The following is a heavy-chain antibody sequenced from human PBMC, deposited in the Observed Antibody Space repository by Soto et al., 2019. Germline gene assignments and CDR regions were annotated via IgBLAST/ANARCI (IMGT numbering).Heavy chain of an antibody. V-gene: IGHV3-11*01. CDR3: TTKDYFDSTGYYTNFDY. CDR1: GFTFSDYD. J-gene: IGHJ4*02. Sequence: GGSLRLSCAASGFTFSDYDMSWIRQAPGKGLEWVSYTSSSGSTIYYADSVKGRFTMSRDNAKNSMYLHMDSLRVEDTAVYYCTTKDYFDSTGYYTNFDYWGQGTLVTVSS. CDR2: TSSSGSTI. D-gene: IGHD3-22*01.